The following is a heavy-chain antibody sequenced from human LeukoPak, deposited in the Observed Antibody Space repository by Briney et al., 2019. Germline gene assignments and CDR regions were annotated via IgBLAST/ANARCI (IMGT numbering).Heavy chain of an antibody. Sequence: PSETLSLTCTVSGDSISSSSYYWGWISQPPGKGLEWIGSIYYSGSTHYNPSLKSRVTISVDTSKNQFSLKLSSVAAADTPVYYCARHTYGDYYMDVWGKGTTVTVSS. V-gene: IGHV4-39*01. CDR3: ARHTYGDYYMDV. D-gene: IGHD4-17*01. CDR2: IYYSGST. CDR1: GDSISSSSYY. J-gene: IGHJ6*03.